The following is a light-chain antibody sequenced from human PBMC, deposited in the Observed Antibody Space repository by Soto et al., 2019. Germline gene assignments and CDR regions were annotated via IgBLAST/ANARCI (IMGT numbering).Light chain of an antibody. J-gene: IGKJ1*01. CDR1: QAFGNSY. CDR3: QPHGASPWT. CDR2: STS. V-gene: IGKV3-20*01. Sequence: EIVLTQSPGTLSLSPGERATLSCRASQAFGNSYLAWYQQTPGQPPRLLIFSTSTRAAGIPDRFTGSGSGTDFTLDITSLKTEDAAVYFCQPHGASPWTFGQGTKLEIK.